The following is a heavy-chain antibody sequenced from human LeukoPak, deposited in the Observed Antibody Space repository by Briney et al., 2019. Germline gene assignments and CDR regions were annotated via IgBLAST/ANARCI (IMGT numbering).Heavy chain of an antibody. CDR1: GGSISSGDYY. CDR3: ARDLLNEGNHLDY. D-gene: IGHD4-23*01. Sequence: SQTLSLTCTVSGGSISSGDYYWSWIRQPPGKGLEWTGYIYYSGGTYYNPSLKSRVTISVDTSKNQFSLKLSSVTAADTAVYYCARDLLNEGNHLDYWGQGTLVTVSS. CDR2: IYYSGGT. J-gene: IGHJ4*02. V-gene: IGHV4-30-4*01.